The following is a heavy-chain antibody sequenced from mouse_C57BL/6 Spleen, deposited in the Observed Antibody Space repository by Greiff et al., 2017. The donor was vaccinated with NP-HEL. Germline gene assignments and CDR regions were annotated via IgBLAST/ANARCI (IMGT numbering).Heavy chain of an antibody. CDR1: GYTFTSYW. CDR3: ARDWDGVAY. J-gene: IGHJ3*01. D-gene: IGHD4-1*01. CDR2: IDPSDSYT. Sequence: VQLQQSGAELVKPGASVKLSCKASGYTFTSYWMQWVKQRPGQGLEWIGEIDPSDSYTNYNQKFKGKATLTVDTSSSTAYMQLSSLTSEDSAVYYCARDWDGVAYWGQGTLVTVSA. V-gene: IGHV1-50*01.